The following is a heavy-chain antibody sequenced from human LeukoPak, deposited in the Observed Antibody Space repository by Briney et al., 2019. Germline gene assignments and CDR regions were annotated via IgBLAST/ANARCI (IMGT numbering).Heavy chain of an antibody. Sequence: PGGSLRLSCAASGFTFNSCGMHWVRQAPGKGLDWVSSITISGVSTHYADSVKGRFTISRDNAKNTLYLQMNSLTAEDTAVYFCAENLVAPSRGRDYWGQGTLVTVSS. V-gene: IGHV3-23*01. D-gene: IGHD3-22*01. J-gene: IGHJ4*02. CDR1: GFTFNSCG. CDR2: ITISGVST. CDR3: AENLVAPSRGRDY.